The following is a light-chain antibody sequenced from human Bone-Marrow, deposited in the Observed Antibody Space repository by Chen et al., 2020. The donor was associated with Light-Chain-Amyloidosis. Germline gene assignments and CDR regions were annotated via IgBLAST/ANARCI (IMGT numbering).Light chain of an antibody. CDR1: QRISGY. CDR3: QQSYSTPRT. V-gene: IGKV1-39*01. Sequence: DIQMTQSPSSLSASVGDRVTITCRTSQRISGYLNWYQHRPGEAPQLLIYAASSLQSGVPSRFSGSGSGTDFTLTISSLQPEDFATYYCQQSYSTPRTFGQGTKLEIK. J-gene: IGKJ2*02. CDR2: AAS.